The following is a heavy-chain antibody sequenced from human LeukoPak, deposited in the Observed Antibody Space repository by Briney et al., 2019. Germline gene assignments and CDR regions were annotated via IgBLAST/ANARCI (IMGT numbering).Heavy chain of an antibody. CDR1: GGSISSSSYY. J-gene: IGHJ3*02. D-gene: IGHD2-21*02. V-gene: IGHV4-39*01. CDR3: ARRGEYCGGDCYFVDI. Sequence: SETLSLTRTVSGGSISSSSYYWGWIRQPPGKGLEWIGSIYYSGSTYYNPSLKSRVTISVDTSKNQFSLKLSSVTAADTAVYYCARRGEYCGGDCYFVDIWGQGTMVTVSS. CDR2: IYYSGST.